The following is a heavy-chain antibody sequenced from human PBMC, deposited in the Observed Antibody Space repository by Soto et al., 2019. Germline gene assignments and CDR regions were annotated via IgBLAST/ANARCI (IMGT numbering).Heavy chain of an antibody. J-gene: IGHJ4*02. V-gene: IGHV4-61*01. CDR3: ARYTTIVGATGY. CDR2: IYYSGST. Sequence: SETLSLTCTVSGGSVSSGSYYWSWIRQPPGKVLKWIGYIYYSGSTNYNPSLKSPVTISVDTSKNQFSLKLSSVTAAETAVYYCARYTTIVGATGYWGQGTLVTVSS. D-gene: IGHD1-26*01. CDR1: GGSVSSGSYY.